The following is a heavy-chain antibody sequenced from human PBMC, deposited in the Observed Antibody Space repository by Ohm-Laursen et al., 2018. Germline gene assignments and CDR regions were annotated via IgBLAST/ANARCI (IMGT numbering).Heavy chain of an antibody. Sequence: TLSLTCTVSGASISSEYWTWIRQPPGKGLEWIGYIYYRGTTNYNPSLKSRATISVDTSKNQFSLKLSSVTAADTALYYCARIESDSGGYWYFGMDVWGQGTTVTVSS. D-gene: IGHD3-22*01. J-gene: IGHJ6*02. CDR1: GASISSEY. CDR3: ARIESDSGGYWYFGMDV. V-gene: IGHV4-59*01. CDR2: IYYRGTT.